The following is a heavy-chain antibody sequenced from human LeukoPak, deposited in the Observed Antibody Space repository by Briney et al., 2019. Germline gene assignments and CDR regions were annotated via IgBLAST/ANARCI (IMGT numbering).Heavy chain of an antibody. D-gene: IGHD6-19*01. Sequence: TGGSLRLSCAASGFTFSSYAMSWVRQAPGKGLGWVSAISGSGGSTYYADSVKGRFTISRDTSKNTLYMQMNSLKAEDTAVYYSAKAKTPRYSSGWHGFWFDHWGQGTLVTVSS. V-gene: IGHV3-23*01. CDR2: ISGSGGST. J-gene: IGHJ5*02. CDR3: AKAKTPRYSSGWHGFWFDH. CDR1: GFTFSSYA.